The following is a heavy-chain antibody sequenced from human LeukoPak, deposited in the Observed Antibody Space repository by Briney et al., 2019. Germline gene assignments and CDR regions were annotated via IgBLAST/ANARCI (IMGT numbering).Heavy chain of an antibody. CDR2: ISYDGSNK. V-gene: IGHV3-30*03. Sequence: GRSLRLSCAASGFTFSSYGMHWVRQAPGKGLEWVAVISYDGSNKYYADSVKGRFTISRDNSKNTLYLQMNSLRAEDTAVYYCAGVVTGYGMDVWGQGTTVTVSS. J-gene: IGHJ6*02. CDR3: AGVVTGYGMDV. D-gene: IGHD2-21*02. CDR1: GFTFSSYG.